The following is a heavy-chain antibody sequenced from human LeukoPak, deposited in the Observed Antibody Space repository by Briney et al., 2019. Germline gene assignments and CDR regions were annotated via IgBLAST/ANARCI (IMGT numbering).Heavy chain of an antibody. D-gene: IGHD3-3*02. J-gene: IGHJ4*02. V-gene: IGHV3-30*18. CDR1: GFTFSSYG. CDR2: ISYDGSNK. CDR3: AKVASIDSGDDY. Sequence: PGGSLRLSCAASGFTFSSYGMHWVRQAPGKGLEWVAVISYDGSNKYYADSVKGRFTTSRDNSKNTLYLQMNSLRAEDTAVYYCAKVASIDSGDDYWGQGTLVTVSS.